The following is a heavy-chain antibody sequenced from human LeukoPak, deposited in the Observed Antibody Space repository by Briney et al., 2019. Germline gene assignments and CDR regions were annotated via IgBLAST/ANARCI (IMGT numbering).Heavy chain of an antibody. D-gene: IGHD3-22*01. CDR3: ARDGRDYYDSSAYQGSFDY. J-gene: IGHJ4*02. V-gene: IGHV3-30-3*01. Sequence: GGSLRLSCAASGFTFRSYAMHWVRQAPGRGLEWVALISYDESNKYYADSVKGRFTISRDYSKNTLYLQMNSLRAEDMAVYYCARDGRDYYDSSAYQGSFDYWGQGTLVAVSS. CDR1: GFTFRSYA. CDR2: ISYDESNK.